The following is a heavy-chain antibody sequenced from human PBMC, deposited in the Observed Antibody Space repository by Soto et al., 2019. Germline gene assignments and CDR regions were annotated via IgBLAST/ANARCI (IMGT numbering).Heavy chain of an antibody. CDR1: GGTFSSYA. CDR2: IIPNFGTA. V-gene: IGHV1-69*06. D-gene: IGHD3-3*01. CDR3: SRGAGGFIFLEGDFDH. Sequence: QVQLVQSGAEVKKPGSSVKVSCKASGGTFSSYAISWVRQAPGQGLEWMGGIIPNFGTANYAQKFQGRVTITADKSTRTEDMELGNLGTEDKAVDYRSRGAGGFIFLEGDFDHRGPGSPVTLSS. J-gene: IGHJ4*02.